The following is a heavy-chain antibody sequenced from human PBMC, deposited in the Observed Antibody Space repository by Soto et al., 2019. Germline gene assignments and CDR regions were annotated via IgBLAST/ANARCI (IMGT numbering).Heavy chain of an antibody. V-gene: IGHV3-30*03. CDR3: ASDYAALYVYFQH. D-gene: IGHD2-8*01. CDR1: GFTFSSYA. CDR2: ISYDGSNK. J-gene: IGHJ1*01. Sequence: GGSLRLSCAASGFTFSSYAMSWVRQAPGKGLEWVAVISYDGSNKYYADSVKGRFTISRDNSKNTLYLQMNSLRAEDTAVYYCASDYAALYVYFQHWGQGTLVTVSS.